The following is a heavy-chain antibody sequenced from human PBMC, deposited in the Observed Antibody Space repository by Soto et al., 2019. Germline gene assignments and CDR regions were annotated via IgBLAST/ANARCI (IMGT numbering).Heavy chain of an antibody. V-gene: IGHV2-5*02. Sequence: QITLKESGPTLVKPTQTLTLTCTFSGFSLTNRGVGVGWIRQPPGKALEWLALIYWADDKRCSPSLRSRRTITKDTSTNQVLITMTTMDPADTATYVCAHMTTTVTWWFAPCGHGTLVTVSS. CDR3: AHMTTTVTWWFAP. CDR2: IYWADDK. J-gene: IGHJ5*02. D-gene: IGHD4-17*01. CDR1: GFSLTNRGVG.